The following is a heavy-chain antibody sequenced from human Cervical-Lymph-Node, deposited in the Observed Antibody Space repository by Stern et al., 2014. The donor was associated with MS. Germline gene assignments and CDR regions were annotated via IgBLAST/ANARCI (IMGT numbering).Heavy chain of an antibody. Sequence: VQLVQSGSELKKPGASVQVSCKASGYIFRGYAMNWVRQAPGQGLEWMGWINTNTGNPTYAHGFTGRFVFSVDTSVSTAYLQINNLRPDDTAVYFCSRDPGLHYTAGWAPFDSWGQGTLVTVSS. CDR3: SRDPGLHYTAGWAPFDS. CDR2: INTNTGNP. D-gene: IGHD3-3*01. V-gene: IGHV7-4-1*02. CDR1: GYIFRGYA. J-gene: IGHJ4*02.